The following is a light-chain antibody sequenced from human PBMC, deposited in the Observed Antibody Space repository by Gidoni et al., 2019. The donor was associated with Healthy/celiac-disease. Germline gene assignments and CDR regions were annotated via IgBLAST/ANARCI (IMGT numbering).Light chain of an antibody. CDR3: QQYNSYSRT. CDR1: QSISSW. V-gene: IGKV1-5*03. J-gene: IGKJ3*01. Sequence: DIQMTQSPSTRSASVGDRVTITCRASQSISSWLSWYQQKPGKAPKRLIYKASSLESGVPSRFSGSGSGTEFTLTISSLQPDDFATYYCQQYNSYSRTFGPGTKVDIK. CDR2: KAS.